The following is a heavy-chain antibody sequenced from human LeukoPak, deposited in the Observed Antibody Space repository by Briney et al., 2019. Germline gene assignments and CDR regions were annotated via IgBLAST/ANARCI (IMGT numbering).Heavy chain of an antibody. CDR2: LYYSGST. CDR3: ARHVYCTNGICSNY. Sequence: SETLSLTCTVSGGSISSYSWSWIRQPPGRGLEWIGYLYYSGSTNYNPSLKSRVTMSVDTSKNQFSLKLSSVTAADTAVYYCARHVYCTNGICSNYWGQGTLVTVSS. CDR1: GGSISSYS. J-gene: IGHJ4*02. D-gene: IGHD2-8*01. V-gene: IGHV4-59*08.